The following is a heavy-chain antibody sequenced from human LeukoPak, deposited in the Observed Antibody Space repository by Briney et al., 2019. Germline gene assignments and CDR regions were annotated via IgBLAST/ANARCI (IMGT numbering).Heavy chain of an antibody. CDR3: ARDSTYYDILTDYYTVIDY. Sequence: GASVKVSCKASGYTFTGYYMHWVRQAPGQGLEWMGRINPNSGGTNYAQKFQGRVTMTRDTSISTAYMELSRLRSDDTAVYYRARDSTYYDILTDYYTVIDYWGQGTLVTVSS. V-gene: IGHV1-2*06. J-gene: IGHJ4*02. CDR2: INPNSGGT. CDR1: GYTFTGYY. D-gene: IGHD3-9*01.